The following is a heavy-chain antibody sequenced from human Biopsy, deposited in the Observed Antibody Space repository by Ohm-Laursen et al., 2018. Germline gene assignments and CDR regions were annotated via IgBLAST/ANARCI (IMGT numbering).Heavy chain of an antibody. Sequence: PPGTLSLTCYVSGGDINNYYWSWIRQPAGKGLEWIGRIYPGGSTNYNPSLKSRVTMSVDTSKKQLSLRLRSVTAADTAVYYCARDSGILNYGNFKYYHYYCMDVWGQGTKVTVSS. CDR3: ARDSGILNYGNFKYYHYYCMDV. J-gene: IGHJ6*02. V-gene: IGHV4-4*07. D-gene: IGHD4-11*01. CDR2: IYPGGST. CDR1: GGDINNYY.